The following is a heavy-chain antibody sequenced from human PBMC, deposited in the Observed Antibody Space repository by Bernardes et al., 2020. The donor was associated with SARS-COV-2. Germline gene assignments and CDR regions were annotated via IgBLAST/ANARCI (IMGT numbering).Heavy chain of an antibody. D-gene: IGHD3-9*01. Sequence: SESLSLTCAVSGASISSYNWCSWVRQPPGKGLEWIAEIYHSGSTNYNPSLKSRVTISLDKSKNKLSLNLSSVTAADTAVYYCARLVVAAGVVYFNYFDDWGQGPLVTVSS. V-gene: IGHV4-4*02. CDR3: ARLVVAAGVVYFNYFDD. CDR2: IYHSGST. J-gene: IGHJ4*02. CDR1: GASISSYNW.